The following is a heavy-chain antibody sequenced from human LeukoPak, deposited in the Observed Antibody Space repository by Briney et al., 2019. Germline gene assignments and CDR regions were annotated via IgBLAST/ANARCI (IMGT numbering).Heavy chain of an antibody. J-gene: IGHJ4*02. CDR3: AKSGTYSSSSGYIDS. Sequence: GGSLRLSCAASGFTFSSYWMHWVRQAPGKGLVWVSRVNSDGSSTTYADSVKGRFTISRDNAKNTLYLQMNSLRAEDTALYYCAKSGTYSSSSGYIDSWGQGTLVTVSS. CDR1: GFTFSSYW. D-gene: IGHD6-6*01. V-gene: IGHV3-74*01. CDR2: VNSDGSST.